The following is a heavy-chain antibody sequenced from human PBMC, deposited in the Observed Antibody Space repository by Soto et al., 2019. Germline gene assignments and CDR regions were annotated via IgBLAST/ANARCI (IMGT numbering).Heavy chain of an antibody. CDR2: ISGGGGST. CDR3: AKDWNDIVVVPAALYYYYYMDV. D-gene: IGHD2-2*01. J-gene: IGHJ6*03. Sequence: EVQLLESGGGLVQPGGSLRLSCAASGFTFSSYAMSWVRQAPGKGLEWVSAISGGGGSTYYAESVKGRFTTSRDNSKNTLYLQMNSLRAEDTAVYYCAKDWNDIVVVPAALYYYYYMDVWGKGTTVTVSS. CDR1: GFTFSSYA. V-gene: IGHV3-23*01.